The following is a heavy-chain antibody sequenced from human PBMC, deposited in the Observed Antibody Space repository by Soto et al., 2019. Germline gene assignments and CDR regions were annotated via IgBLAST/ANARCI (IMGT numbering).Heavy chain of an antibody. V-gene: IGHV3-30-3*01. Sequence: PGGSLRLSXAASGFTFSSYAMHWVRQAPGKGLEWVAAISYDGSNKYYADSVKGRFTISRDNSKNTLFLQMNSLRGEDTAVYYCARGPSSLTRFDYWGQGTLVTVSS. J-gene: IGHJ4*02. CDR3: ARGPSSLTRFDY. CDR2: ISYDGSNK. CDR1: GFTFSSYA. D-gene: IGHD2-2*01.